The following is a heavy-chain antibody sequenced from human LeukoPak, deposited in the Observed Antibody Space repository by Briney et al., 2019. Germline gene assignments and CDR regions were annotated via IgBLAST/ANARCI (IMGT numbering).Heavy chain of an antibody. CDR1: GFTFSSYA. Sequence: GGSLRLSCAASGFTFSSYAMTWVRQAPGQGLEWVSAISGSGDDTYYADSVKGRFTISRDNSKNTLHLQMNSLRAEDTAVYYCAKDSGSVVAPPVYWGQGTLVTVSS. D-gene: IGHD3-22*01. CDR3: AKDSGSVVAPPVY. V-gene: IGHV3-23*01. CDR2: ISGSGDDT. J-gene: IGHJ4*02.